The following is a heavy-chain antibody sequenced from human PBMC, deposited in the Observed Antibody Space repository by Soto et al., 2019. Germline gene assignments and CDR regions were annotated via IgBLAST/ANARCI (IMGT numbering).Heavy chain of an antibody. CDR1: GGSISSGGYS. CDR2: IYHSGST. Sequence: KPSETLSLTCAVSGGSISSGGYSWSWIRQPPGKGLEWIGYIYHSGSTYYNPSLKSRVTISVDRSKNQFSLKLSSVTAADTAVYYCARGRPSYGMDVWGQGTTVTVSS. V-gene: IGHV4-30-2*01. CDR3: ARGRPSYGMDV. J-gene: IGHJ6*02.